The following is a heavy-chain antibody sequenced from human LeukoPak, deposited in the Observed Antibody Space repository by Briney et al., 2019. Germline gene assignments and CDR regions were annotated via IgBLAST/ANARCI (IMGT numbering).Heavy chain of an antibody. V-gene: IGHV3-23*01. Sequence: GGSLRLSCAASGFTFSSYTMSWVRQAPGRGLEWVSYISSSRSTIYYADSVKGRFTISRDNSKNTLYLQMNSLRAEDTAVYYCAKTSSGWYYFDYWGQGTLVTVSS. D-gene: IGHD6-19*01. J-gene: IGHJ4*02. CDR1: GFTFSSYT. CDR3: AKTSSGWYYFDY. CDR2: ISSSRSTI.